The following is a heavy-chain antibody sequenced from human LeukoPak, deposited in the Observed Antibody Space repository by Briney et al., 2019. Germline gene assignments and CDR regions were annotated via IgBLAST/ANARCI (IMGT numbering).Heavy chain of an antibody. CDR3: ARRAFYDSSGYYFDY. CDR2: INHSGST. V-gene: IGHV4-34*01. Sequence: SETLSLTCAVYGGSFSGYYWSWLRQTPGKGLEWIGEINHSGSTNYNPSLKSRVTISVDTSKNQFSLKLSSVTAADTAVYYCARRAFYDSSGYYFDYWGQGTLVTVSS. J-gene: IGHJ4*02. CDR1: GGSFSGYY. D-gene: IGHD3-22*01.